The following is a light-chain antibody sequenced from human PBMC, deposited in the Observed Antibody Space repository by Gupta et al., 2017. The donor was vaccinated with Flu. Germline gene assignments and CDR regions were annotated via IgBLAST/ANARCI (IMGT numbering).Light chain of an antibody. Sequence: SSDVGGYNYVSWYQHHPGKAPKLLFSEVDKRTSGVPDRFSGSKSGNTASLTVSGLLADDEAEYYCSSYAGRNNLVIFGGGTKLTVL. J-gene: IGLJ2*01. CDR1: SSDVGGYNY. CDR3: SSYAGRNNLVI. CDR2: EVD. V-gene: IGLV2-8*01.